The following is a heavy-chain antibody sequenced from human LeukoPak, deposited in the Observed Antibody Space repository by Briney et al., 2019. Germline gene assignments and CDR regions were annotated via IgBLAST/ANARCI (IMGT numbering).Heavy chain of an antibody. J-gene: IGHJ4*02. CDR2: IDPSDSYT. CDR3: ARHRMPGIAVAASDY. CDR1: GSSFTSYW. V-gene: IGHV5-10-1*01. Sequence: RGASLHISFKGSGSSFTSYWISWVRQMPGKGLEWMGRIDPSDSYTNYSPSFQGHVTISADKSISTAYLQWSSLKASDTAMYYCARHRMPGIAVAASDYWGQGTLVTVSS. D-gene: IGHD6-19*01.